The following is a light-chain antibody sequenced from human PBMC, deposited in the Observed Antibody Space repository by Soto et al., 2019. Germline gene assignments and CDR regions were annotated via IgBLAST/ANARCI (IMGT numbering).Light chain of an antibody. Sequence: EIVLTQSPGTLSFSPGERVTLSCRASQSVSSSYLAWYQQKPGQAPRLLFYGASSRATGIPDRFSGSGSGTDFILTISRLEPDDFAVYYCQQYGRSPWTFGQGTKVDI. CDR3: QQYGRSPWT. CDR2: GAS. J-gene: IGKJ1*01. CDR1: QSVSSSY. V-gene: IGKV3-20*01.